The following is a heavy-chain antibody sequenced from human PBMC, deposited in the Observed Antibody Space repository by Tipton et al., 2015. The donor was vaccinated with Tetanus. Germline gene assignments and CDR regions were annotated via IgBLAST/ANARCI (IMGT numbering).Heavy chain of an antibody. V-gene: IGHV3-33*01. CDR3: AREADCSGGNCFSGDFDN. J-gene: IGHJ4*02. D-gene: IGHD2-15*01. CDR1: GFIFSSYG. CDR2: SWCDGTDK. Sequence: SLRLSCAASGFIFSSYGIHWVRQAPGKGLEWVAASWCDGTDKYYADSVKGSFTISRDNSKNTLYLQMNSLRAEERAVYYCAREADCSGGNCFSGDFDNWGQGTQVTVSS.